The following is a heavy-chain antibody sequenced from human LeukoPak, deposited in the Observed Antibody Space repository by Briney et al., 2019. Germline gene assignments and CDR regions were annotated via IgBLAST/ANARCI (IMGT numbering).Heavy chain of an antibody. Sequence: PSQTLSLTCAVSGGSISSGGYSWRWIRQPPGKGLEWIGYIYYSGSTYYNPSLKSRVTISVDTSKNQFSLKLSSVTAADTAVYYCARGYGSGSYFFDYWGQGTLVTVSS. CDR2: IYYSGST. J-gene: IGHJ4*02. V-gene: IGHV4-30-4*07. CDR3: ARGYGSGSYFFDY. D-gene: IGHD3-10*01. CDR1: GGSISSGGYS.